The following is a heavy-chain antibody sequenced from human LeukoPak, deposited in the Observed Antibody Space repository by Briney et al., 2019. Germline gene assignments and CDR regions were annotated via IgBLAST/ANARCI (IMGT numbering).Heavy chain of an antibody. J-gene: IGHJ5*02. CDR2: INPNSGGT. V-gene: IGHV1-2*02. CDR3: ARDLDYYDSSGSGWFDP. CDR1: GYIFTGYY. D-gene: IGHD3-22*01. Sequence: ASVKVSCKASGYIFTGYYMHWVRQAPGQGLEWMGWINPNSGGTNSAQKFQGRVTMTRDTSISTAYMELSRLTSDDTAVYYCARDLDYYDSSGSGWFDPWGQGTPVTVSS.